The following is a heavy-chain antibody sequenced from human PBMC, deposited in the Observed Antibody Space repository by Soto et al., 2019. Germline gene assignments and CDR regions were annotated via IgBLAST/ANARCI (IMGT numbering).Heavy chain of an antibody. CDR1: GFTFSSYC. CDR2: IWDDGSSR. J-gene: IGHJ4*02. V-gene: IGHV3-33*01. D-gene: IGHD6-19*01. Sequence: GGSLRLSCATSGFTFSSYCMHWVRQAPGKGLEGGGVIWDDGSSRYYADSVKGGFTISRDNSTNTLYLQMNSLRAEDTAVYYCARDGGSGTTYFDYWGQGTLVTVSS. CDR3: ARDGGSGTTYFDY.